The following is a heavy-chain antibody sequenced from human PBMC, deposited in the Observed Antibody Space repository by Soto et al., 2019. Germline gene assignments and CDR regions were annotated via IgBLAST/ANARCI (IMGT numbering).Heavy chain of an antibody. V-gene: IGHV3-33*01. CDR2: IWYDGRKE. CDR1: GFTFSTYG. D-gene: IGHD5-12*01. J-gene: IGHJ4*02. CDR3: ASDRWIVSTITSFDY. Sequence: GGSLRLSCSASGFTFSTYGMHWVRQAPGKGLEWVALIWYDGRKEDYADSVKGRFTISRDNSKNTLYLQMNSLRAEDTAVYYCASDRWIVSTITSFDYWGQGTPVTVAS.